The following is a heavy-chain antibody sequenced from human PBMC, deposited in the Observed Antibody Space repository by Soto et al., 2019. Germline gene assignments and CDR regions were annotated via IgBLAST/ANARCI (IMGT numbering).Heavy chain of an antibody. J-gene: IGHJ4*02. D-gene: IGHD3-3*01. Sequence: GGSLRLSCAASGFTFSSYEMNWVRQAPGKGLEWVSYISSSGSTIYYADSVKGRFTISRDNAKNSLYLQMNSLRAEDTAVYYCAGSKRFLEWFLIDYWGQGTLVTVSS. V-gene: IGHV3-48*03. CDR1: GFTFSSYE. CDR2: ISSSGSTI. CDR3: AGSKRFLEWFLIDY.